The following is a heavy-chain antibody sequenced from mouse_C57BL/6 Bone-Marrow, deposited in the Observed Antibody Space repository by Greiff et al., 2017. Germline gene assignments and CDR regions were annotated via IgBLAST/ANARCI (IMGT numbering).Heavy chain of an antibody. CDR2: VSGGGGNT. J-gene: IGHJ4*01. CDR1: GFTFSSYT. V-gene: IGHV5-9*01. CDR3: ARHGDYAMDY. Sequence: DVQLVESGGGLVKPGGSLKLSCAASGFTFSSYTMSWVRQTPEKRLEWVATVSGGGGNTYYPDSVKGRFTISRDNAKNTLYLQMSSLRSEDTALYYCARHGDYAMDYWGQGTSVTVSS.